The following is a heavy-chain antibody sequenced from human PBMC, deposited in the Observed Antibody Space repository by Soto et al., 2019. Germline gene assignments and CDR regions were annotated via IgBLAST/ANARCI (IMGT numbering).Heavy chain of an antibody. CDR1: GVTFSSYS. Sequence: GGSLRLSCAAYGVTFSSYSMKWVRQAPGKGLEWVSSISSSSSYVYYADSVKRRFTISRDNAKNSLYLQMNSLRAEDTAVYYCAREYSSSLIAYFDYWGQGT. CDR3: AREYSSSLIAYFDY. V-gene: IGHV3-21*01. J-gene: IGHJ4*02. D-gene: IGHD6-6*01. CDR2: ISSSSSYV.